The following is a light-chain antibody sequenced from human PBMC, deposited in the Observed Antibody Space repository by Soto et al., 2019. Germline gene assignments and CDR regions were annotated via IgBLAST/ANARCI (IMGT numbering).Light chain of an antibody. CDR3: QSYDNRLSGYV. V-gene: IGLV1-40*01. CDR2: GNS. CDR1: NSNIGAGYD. J-gene: IGLJ1*01. Sequence: QSVLKQPPSVSGAPGQRVTISCTGSNSNIGAGYDVHWYRQLPGTAPKLLIHGNSNRPSGVPDRFSGFKSGTSASLVITGLQAEDEADYYCQSYDNRLSGYVFGTGTKLTVL.